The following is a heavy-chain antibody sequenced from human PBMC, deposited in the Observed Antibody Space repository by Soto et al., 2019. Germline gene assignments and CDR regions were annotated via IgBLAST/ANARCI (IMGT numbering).Heavy chain of an antibody. CDR1: GFTFDDYA. V-gene: IGHV3-9*01. CDR2: ISWNSGSI. Sequence: GGSLRLSCAASGFTFDDYAMHWVRQAPGKGLEWVSGISWNSGSIGYADSVKGRFTISRDNAKNSLYLQMNSLRAEDTALYYCANLRGGYARQAAFDIWGQGTMVTVSS. D-gene: IGHD5-18*01. CDR3: ANLRGGYARQAAFDI. J-gene: IGHJ3*02.